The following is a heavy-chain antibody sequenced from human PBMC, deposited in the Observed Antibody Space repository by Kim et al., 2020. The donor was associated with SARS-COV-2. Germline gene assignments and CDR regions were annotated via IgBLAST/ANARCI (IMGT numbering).Heavy chain of an antibody. Sequence: GGSLRLSCAASGFTFSSYSMNWVRQAPGKGLEWVSSISSSSSYIYYADSVKGRFTISRDNAKNSLYLQMNSLRAEDTAVYYCARDYGGGGIYDYGDYEGYYGMDVWGQGTTVTVSS. CDR1: GFTFSSYS. J-gene: IGHJ6*02. CDR2: ISSSSSYI. D-gene: IGHD4-17*01. CDR3: ARDYGGGGIYDYGDYEGYYGMDV. V-gene: IGHV3-21*01.